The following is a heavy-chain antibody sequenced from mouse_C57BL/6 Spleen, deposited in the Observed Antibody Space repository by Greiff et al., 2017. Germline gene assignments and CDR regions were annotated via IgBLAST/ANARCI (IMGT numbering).Heavy chain of an antibody. J-gene: IGHJ2*01. D-gene: IGHD2-3*01. CDR1: GYTFTSYW. Sequence: VKLQQPGAELVKPGASVKLSCKASGYTFTSYWMHWVKQRPGQGLEWIGMIHPNSGSTNYNEKFKSKATLTVDKSSSTAYMQLSSLTSEDSAVYYCARGGYDGYYAFDYWGQGTTLTVSS. V-gene: IGHV1-64*01. CDR2: IHPNSGST. CDR3: ARGGYDGYYAFDY.